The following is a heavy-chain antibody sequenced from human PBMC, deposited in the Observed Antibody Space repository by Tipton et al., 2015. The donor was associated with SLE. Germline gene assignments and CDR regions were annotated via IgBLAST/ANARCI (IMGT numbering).Heavy chain of an antibody. D-gene: IGHD6-13*01. Sequence: SLRLSCAASGFTFSSYAMSWVRQAPGKGLEWGSAISGSGGSTYYADSVKGRFTISRDNSKNTLYLQMNSLRAEDTAVYYCAKGRYSSSWGNWFDPWGQGTLVTVSS. V-gene: IGHV3-23*01. J-gene: IGHJ5*02. CDR3: AKGRYSSSWGNWFDP. CDR2: ISGSGGST. CDR1: GFTFSSYA.